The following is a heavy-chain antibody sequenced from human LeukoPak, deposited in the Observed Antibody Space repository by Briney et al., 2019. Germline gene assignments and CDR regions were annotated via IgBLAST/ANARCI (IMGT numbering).Heavy chain of an antibody. Sequence: SETLSLTCTVSGGSISSSSYYWGWIRQPPGKGLEWIGSIYYSGSTNYNPSLKSRVTISVDTSKNQFSLKLSSVTAADTAVYYCARSIVPDFDAFDIWGQGTMVTVSS. J-gene: IGHJ3*02. D-gene: IGHD2-15*01. CDR2: IYYSGST. V-gene: IGHV4-39*07. CDR3: ARSIVPDFDAFDI. CDR1: GGSISSSSYY.